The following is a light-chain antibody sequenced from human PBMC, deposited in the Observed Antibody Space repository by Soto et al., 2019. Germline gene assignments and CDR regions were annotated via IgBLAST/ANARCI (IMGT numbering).Light chain of an antibody. CDR2: RAS. CDR1: QSIVTD. CDR3: QNDDHWPWT. V-gene: IGKV3-15*01. J-gene: IGKJ1*01. Sequence: EIVMTQSPATLSVSPGERATLSCRASQSIVTDLAWYQQKPGQAPRLLIYRASTRATGIPARFSGSGSGALFSLTISRPQAEDFAVYYCQNDDHWPWTLGQGTKVDIK.